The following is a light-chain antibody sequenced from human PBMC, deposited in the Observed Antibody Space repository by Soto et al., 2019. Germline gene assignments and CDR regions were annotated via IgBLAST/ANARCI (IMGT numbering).Light chain of an antibody. CDR2: GAS. CDR1: QGISNW. V-gene: IGKV1-12*01. Sequence: DIQMTQSPSSVSASVGDRVTITCRASQGISNWLAWYQQKPGTAPKLLIYGASNLQSGVPSRFSGSGSGTDFTLTISSLEPEDFATYYCHQADSFPRTFGQGTKVDIK. CDR3: HQADSFPRT. J-gene: IGKJ1*01.